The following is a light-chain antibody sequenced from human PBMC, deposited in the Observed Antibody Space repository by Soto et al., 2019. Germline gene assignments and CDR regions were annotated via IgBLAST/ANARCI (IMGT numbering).Light chain of an antibody. CDR1: SGSVSTSYY. J-gene: IGLJ2*01. CDR3: VLYMGSGLNLVV. V-gene: IGLV8-61*01. CDR2: STN. Sequence: QAVVTQEPSFSVSPGGTVTLTCGLSSGSVSTSYYPSWYQQTPGQAPRTLIYSTNTRSSGVPDRFSGSILGNKAALTITGAQADDESDYYCVLYMGSGLNLVVFGGGTKLTVL.